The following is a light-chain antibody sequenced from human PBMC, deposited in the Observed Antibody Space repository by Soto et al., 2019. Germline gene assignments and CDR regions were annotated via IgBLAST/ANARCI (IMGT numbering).Light chain of an antibody. CDR2: RNN. V-gene: IGLV1-47*01. CDR1: SSNIGSNY. J-gene: IGLJ1*01. Sequence: QSVLTQPPSASGTPGQRVTISCSGSSSNIGSNYVYWYQQLPGTAPKLLIYRNNQRPSGVPDRFSGSKSGTSASLAISGLRSEDEADYYCAAWDDSIFYVFGTGTKLTVL. CDR3: AAWDDSIFYV.